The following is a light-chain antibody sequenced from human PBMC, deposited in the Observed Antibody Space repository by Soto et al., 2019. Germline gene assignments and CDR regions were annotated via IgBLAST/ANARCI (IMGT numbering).Light chain of an antibody. V-gene: IGKV1-39*01. CDR3: QQSYSTLT. CDR1: QTISDY. Sequence: DIQMTQAPSSLSASLGDRVTITCRTSQTISDYLTWYQHKPGKAPKLLISAASSLQSGVPSRFSGSGSGTDFTLTISSLQPEDFATYYCQQSYSTLTFGPGTKVDIK. J-gene: IGKJ3*01. CDR2: AAS.